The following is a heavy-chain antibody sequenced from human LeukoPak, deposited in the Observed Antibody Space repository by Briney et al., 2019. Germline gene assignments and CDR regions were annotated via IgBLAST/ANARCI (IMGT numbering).Heavy chain of an antibody. V-gene: IGHV3-9*01. CDR1: GFTFDDYA. CDR2: ISWNSGSI. J-gene: IGHJ4*02. D-gene: IGHD3-22*01. Sequence: GRSLRLSCAASGFTFDDYAMHWVRQAPGKGLEWVSGISWNSGSIGYADSVKGRFTISRDNAKNSLYLQMNRLRAEDTALYYCAKGNYYDLPYYFDYWGQGTLVTVSS. CDR3: AKGNYYDLPYYFDY.